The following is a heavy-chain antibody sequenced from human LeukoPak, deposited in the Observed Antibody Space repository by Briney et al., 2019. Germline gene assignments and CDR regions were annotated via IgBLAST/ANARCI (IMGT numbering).Heavy chain of an antibody. Sequence: SVKVSCKASGYTFTGYYMHWVRQAPGQGLEWMGRIIPILGIANYAQKFQGRVTMTEDTSTDTAYMELSSLRSEDTAVYYCATFYDSSSWGQGTLVTVSS. J-gene: IGHJ4*02. D-gene: IGHD3-22*01. CDR2: IIPILGIA. CDR3: ATFYDSSS. V-gene: IGHV1-69*02. CDR1: GYTFTGYY.